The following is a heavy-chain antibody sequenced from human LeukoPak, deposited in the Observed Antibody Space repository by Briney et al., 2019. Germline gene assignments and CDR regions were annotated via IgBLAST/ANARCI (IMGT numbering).Heavy chain of an antibody. CDR3: ARDGSPGTMGYFDY. V-gene: IGHV3-30*02. Sequence: GGSLRLSCAASGFSFNNYGMHWVRQAPGKGLEWVALIWYDGSNKYYADSVRGRFTISRDNSKNTLYLQINSLRPDDTAVYYCARDGSPGTMGYFDYWGQGTLVTVSS. D-gene: IGHD3-10*01. CDR1: GFSFNNYG. CDR2: IWYDGSNK. J-gene: IGHJ4*02.